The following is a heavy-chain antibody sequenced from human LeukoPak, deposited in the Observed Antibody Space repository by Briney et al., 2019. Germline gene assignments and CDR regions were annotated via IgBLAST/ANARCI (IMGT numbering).Heavy chain of an antibody. CDR3: ARVKKLMPEFEF. J-gene: IGHJ4*02. V-gene: IGHV1-2*02. Sequence: GASVKVSCKSSGYTFIDYYIHWGRQAPGQGLEWMGWINPNSGATKYAQKFQGRVSMTRDTSINTAYMDLTNLRSDDTAIFYCARVKKLMPEFEFWGQGTLVTVSS. D-gene: IGHD2-2*01. CDR2: INPNSGAT. CDR1: GYTFIDYY.